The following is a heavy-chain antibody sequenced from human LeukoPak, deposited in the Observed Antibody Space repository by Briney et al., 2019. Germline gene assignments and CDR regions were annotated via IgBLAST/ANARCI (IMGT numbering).Heavy chain of an antibody. CDR3: ARVEVATGGPFDI. Sequence: GGSLRLSCAASGFTFSNYWMSWVRQAPGKGLEWVAIIKQDGSEKYYVDAVEGRFTISRDNSKNSLYLQMNSLRAEDTAVYYCARVEVATGGPFDIWGQGTMVTVSS. J-gene: IGHJ3*02. CDR2: IKQDGSEK. V-gene: IGHV3-7*04. CDR1: GFTFSNYW. D-gene: IGHD2-15*01.